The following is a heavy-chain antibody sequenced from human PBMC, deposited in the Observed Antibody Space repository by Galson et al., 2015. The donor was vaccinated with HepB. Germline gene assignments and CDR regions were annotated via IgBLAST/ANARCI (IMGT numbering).Heavy chain of an antibody. CDR3: ASSLATTLYFDY. V-gene: IGHV5-51*01. D-gene: IGHD1-1*01. CDR2: IFPDDSDT. J-gene: IGHJ4*02. CDR1: AYNFANYW. Sequence: QSGAEVKKPGESLKISCKGSAYNFANYWIGWVRQMPGKGLEWMGIIFPDDSDTRYSPSFRGQVTISADKSINTAYLQWSRLKASDTAIYYCASSLATTLYFDYWGQGPWSPSPQ.